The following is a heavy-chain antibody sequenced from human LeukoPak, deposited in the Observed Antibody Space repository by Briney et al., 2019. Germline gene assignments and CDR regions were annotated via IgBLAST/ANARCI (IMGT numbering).Heavy chain of an antibody. CDR1: GFTVSSNY. J-gene: IGHJ4*02. CDR2: INRGGST. D-gene: IGHD3-22*01. CDR3: ARGQVGIHIYYDRYYFDY. Sequence: PGGSLRLSCAASGFTVSSNYMSWVRQAPGKGLEWVSVINRGGSTYYADSVKGRFTISRDNYKKTLYLQMNSQRAEDTADYYCARGQVGIHIYYDRYYFDYWGQGTLVTVSS. V-gene: IGHV3-53*01.